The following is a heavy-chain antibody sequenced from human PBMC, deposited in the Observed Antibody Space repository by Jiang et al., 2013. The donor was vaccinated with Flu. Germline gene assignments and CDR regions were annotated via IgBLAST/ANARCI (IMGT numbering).Heavy chain of an antibody. D-gene: IGHD2-2*01. V-gene: IGHV4-59*08. CDR1: GGAISSYY. Sequence: GSGLVKPSETLSLTCTVSGGAISSYYWNWIRQPPGKGLEWIGYFYFSGSTNYNPSLKSRVTISVDTSKNQFSLKLSSVTAADTAVYYCARAYLYQFDYVGPGNPGPPSP. CDR2: FYFSGST. J-gene: IGHJ4*02. CDR3: ARAYLYQFDY.